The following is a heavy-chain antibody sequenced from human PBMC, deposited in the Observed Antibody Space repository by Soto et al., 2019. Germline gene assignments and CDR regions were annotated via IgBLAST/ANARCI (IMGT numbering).Heavy chain of an antibody. CDR1: GGTFNTYA. D-gene: IGHD3-16*02. CDR2: ILPMFDRP. CDR3: TRSIGSGGVIGGFDY. Sequence: QVQLVQSETEVKKPGSAVWVSCKASGGTFNTYAMNWVRQSPGQGLEWMGGILPMFDRPRYAQKFQGRVTMTVDETTTTAYMELSSLRSDDTAVYYCTRSIGSGGVIGGFDYWGQGTLVTVSS. V-gene: IGHV1-69*01. J-gene: IGHJ4*02.